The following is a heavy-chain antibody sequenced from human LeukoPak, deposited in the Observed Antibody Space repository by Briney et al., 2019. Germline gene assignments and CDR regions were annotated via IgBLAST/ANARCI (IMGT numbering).Heavy chain of an antibody. CDR3: AKRLDSFAFDI. V-gene: IGHV3-23*01. D-gene: IGHD2-21*01. CDR1: GFTFSSSF. CDR2: FSDIG. J-gene: IGHJ3*02. Sequence: GGSLRLSCEASGFTFSSSFMSWVRQAPGRGLKWVSSFSDIGYYADSVKGRFTISRDNAKNTLYLQMDSLRAEDTAVYYCAKRLDSFAFDIRGQGTMVTVSS.